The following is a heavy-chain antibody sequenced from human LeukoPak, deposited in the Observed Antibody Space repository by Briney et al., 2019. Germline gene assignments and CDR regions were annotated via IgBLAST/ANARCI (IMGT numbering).Heavy chain of an antibody. V-gene: IGHV4-30-4*01. D-gene: IGHD3-22*01. CDR1: GGSISSDDYH. CDR3: ARGVTMIGDFDY. CDR2: SYYSGTT. Sequence: SQTLSLTCTVSGGSISSDDYHWNWIRQPPGKGLEWIGYSYYSGTTYYNPSLKSRVTMSIDTSKKQFSLKLTSVTAADTAVYYCARGVTMIGDFDYWGQGTLVTVSS. J-gene: IGHJ4*02.